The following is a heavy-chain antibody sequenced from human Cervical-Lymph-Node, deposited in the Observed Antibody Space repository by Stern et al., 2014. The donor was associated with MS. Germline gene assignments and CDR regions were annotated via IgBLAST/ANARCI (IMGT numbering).Heavy chain of an antibody. V-gene: IGHV5-51*01. CDR1: GYTFTSYW. Sequence: VQLGQSGPEVKRPGESLKISCQASGYTFTSYWIGWVRQMPGKVLEWIAIIFPGGSDIRYSPSFQGQVTISADKSSSTAYLQWNNLKASDTAIYYCARQRYFDYWGQGTLVTVSS. CDR3: ARQRYFDY. CDR2: IFPGGSDI. J-gene: IGHJ4*02.